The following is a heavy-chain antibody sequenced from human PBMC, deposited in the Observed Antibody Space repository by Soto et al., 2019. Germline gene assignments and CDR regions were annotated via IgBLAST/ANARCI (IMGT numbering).Heavy chain of an antibody. V-gene: IGHV3-9*01. J-gene: IGHJ4*02. CDR2: ITWNSRVL. Sequence: SPKISWVGPGLNFDDFAMHWDQQAPGKGLEWVSGITWNSRVLAYADSVKGRFTISRDNARNSLYLQMDSLRDEDTALYYCAKGRYDFWSPYYFDSWGQGTLVTVSS. D-gene: IGHD3-3*01. CDR1: GLNFDDFA. CDR3: AKGRYDFWSPYYFDS.